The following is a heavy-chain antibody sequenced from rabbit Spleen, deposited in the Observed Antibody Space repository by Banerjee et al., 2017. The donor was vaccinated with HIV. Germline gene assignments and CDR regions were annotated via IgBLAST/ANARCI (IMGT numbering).Heavy chain of an antibody. Sequence: LEESGGGLVKPGGTLTLTCTASGFSFSSNWICWVGQAPGKGLEWIACISAGSSGSTYYASWAKGRFTISKTSSTTVTLQMTSLTAADTATYFCARDSGSSFSTYGMDLWGPGTLVTVS. CDR3: ARDSGSSFSTYGMDL. D-gene: IGHD8-1*01. CDR2: ISAGSSGST. V-gene: IGHV1S45*01. J-gene: IGHJ6*01. CDR1: GFSFSSNW.